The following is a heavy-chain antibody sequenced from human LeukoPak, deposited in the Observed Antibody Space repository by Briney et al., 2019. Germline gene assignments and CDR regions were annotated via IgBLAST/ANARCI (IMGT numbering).Heavy chain of an antibody. CDR3: ARGYGDHYFDY. V-gene: IGHV1-69*13. CDR2: IIPIFGTA. D-gene: IGHD4-17*01. CDR1: GYTFTSYG. Sequence: SVKVSCKASGYTFTSYGISWVRQAPGQGLEWMGGIIPIFGTANYAQKFQGRVTITADESTSTAYMELSSLRSEDTAVYYCARGYGDHYFDYWGQGTLVTVSS. J-gene: IGHJ4*02.